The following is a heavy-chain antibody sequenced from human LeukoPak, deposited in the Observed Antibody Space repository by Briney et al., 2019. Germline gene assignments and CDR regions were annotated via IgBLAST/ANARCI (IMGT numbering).Heavy chain of an antibody. D-gene: IGHD6-13*01. CDR3: ARHPYSSSWYETLYYFDY. Sequence: GSLRLSCAASGFTFSSYWMSWVRQAPGKGLEWVANIKQDGSEKYYVDSVKGRFTISRDNAKNSLYLQMNSLRAEDTAVYYCARHPYSSSWYETLYYFDYWGEGTLVTVSS. V-gene: IGHV3-7*01. J-gene: IGHJ4*02. CDR2: IKQDGSEK. CDR1: GFTFSSYW.